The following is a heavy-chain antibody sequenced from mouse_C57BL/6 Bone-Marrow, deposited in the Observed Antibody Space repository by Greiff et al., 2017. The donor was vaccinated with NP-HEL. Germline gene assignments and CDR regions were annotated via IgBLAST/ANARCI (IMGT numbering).Heavy chain of an antibody. J-gene: IGHJ2*01. CDR1: GYAFTNYL. CDR3: AREPDYYGSRVDY. Sequence: QVQLKESGAELVRPGTSVKVSCKASGYAFTNYLIEWVKQRPGQGLEWIGVINPGSGGTNYNEKFKGKATLTADKSSSTAYMQLSSLTSEDSAVYFCAREPDYYGSRVDYWGQGTTLTVSS. CDR2: INPGSGGT. D-gene: IGHD1-1*01. V-gene: IGHV1-54*01.